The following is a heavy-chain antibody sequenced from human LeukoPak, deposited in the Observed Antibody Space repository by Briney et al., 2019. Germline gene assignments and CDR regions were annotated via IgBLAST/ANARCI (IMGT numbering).Heavy chain of an antibody. CDR2: MNPDTGNT. CDR1: GYTFTADD. D-gene: IGHD3-22*01. Sequence: DSVKVSCKASGYTFTADDINWGRQGAGQGLEWIGWMNPDTGNTGYAQKFQGRVTMTRDTSKSTAYMDLNSLRSEDTAVYYCARLSDTPAYYYSSGYYHIRYWGQGTLLTVSS. CDR3: ARLSDTPAYYYSSGYYHIRY. J-gene: IGHJ4*02. V-gene: IGHV1-8*01.